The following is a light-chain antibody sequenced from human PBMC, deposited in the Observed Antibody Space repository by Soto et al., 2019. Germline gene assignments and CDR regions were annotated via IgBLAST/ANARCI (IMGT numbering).Light chain of an antibody. Sequence: QCALTQAASGSGSPGQSITISCTGTSSDIGAYNYVSWYQQYPGKAPKLMIFEVSHRPPGVSNRFSGSKSGNTASLTISGLQAEDEADYHCSSYTSSSTIWVFGGGTKVTVL. J-gene: IGLJ3*02. CDR3: SSYTSSSTIWV. V-gene: IGLV2-14*01. CDR2: EVS. CDR1: SSDIGAYNY.